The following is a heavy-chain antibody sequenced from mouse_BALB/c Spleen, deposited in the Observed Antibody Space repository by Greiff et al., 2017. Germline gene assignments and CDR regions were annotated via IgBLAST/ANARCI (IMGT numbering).Heavy chain of an antibody. V-gene: IGHV1S22*01. CDR3: TRDGYYAMDY. J-gene: IGHJ4*01. D-gene: IGHD2-3*01. CDR2: IYPGSGST. CDR1: GYTFTSYW. Sequence: LQQPGSELVRPGASVKLSCKASGYTFTSYWMHWVKQRPGQGLEWIGNIYPGSGSTNYDEKFKSKATLTVDTSSSTAYMQPSSLTSEDSAVYYCTRDGYYAMDYWGQGTSVTVSS.